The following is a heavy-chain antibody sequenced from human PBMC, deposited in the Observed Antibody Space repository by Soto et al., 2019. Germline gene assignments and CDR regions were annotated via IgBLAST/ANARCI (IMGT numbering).Heavy chain of an antibody. CDR3: ARDTYYDFWSGYRTPYGMDV. V-gene: IGHV4-31*03. CDR2: IYYSGST. J-gene: IGHJ6*02. Sequence: QVQLQESGPGLVKPSQTLSLTCTVSGGSISSGGYYWSWIRQHPGKGLEWIGYIYYSGSTYYNPSLKSRVTISVDTSKNQFSRKLSSVTAADTAGYYCARDTYYDFWSGYRTPYGMDVWGQGTTVTVSS. D-gene: IGHD3-3*01. CDR1: GGSISSGGYY.